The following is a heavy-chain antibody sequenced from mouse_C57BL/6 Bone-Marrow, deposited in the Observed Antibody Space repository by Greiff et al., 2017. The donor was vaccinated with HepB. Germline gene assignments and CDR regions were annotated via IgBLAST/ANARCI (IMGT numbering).Heavy chain of an antibody. CDR2: IDPSDSYT. V-gene: IGHV1-50*01. CDR3: ARGNWDGY. Sequence: QVQLQQPGAELVKPGASVKLSCKASGYTFTSYWMQWVKQRPGQGLEWIGEIDPSDSYTNYNQKFKGKATLTVDTSSSTAYMQLSSLTSEDSAVYYCARGNWDGYWGQGTLVTVSA. D-gene: IGHD4-1*01. J-gene: IGHJ3*01. CDR1: GYTFTSYW.